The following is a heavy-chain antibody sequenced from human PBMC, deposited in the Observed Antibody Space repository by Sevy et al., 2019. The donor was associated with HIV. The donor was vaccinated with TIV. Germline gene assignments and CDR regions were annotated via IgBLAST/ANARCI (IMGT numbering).Heavy chain of an antibody. V-gene: IGHV3-7*01. Sequence: GGSLRLSCAVSGFTFSSYWMRWVRQAPGKGLEWVANIKQDGGAEYYVDSVKGRFAISRDNAKNSLFLQMNSLRVEDTAVYYCARSTNSAALDYWGQGTPVTVSS. CDR2: IKQDGGAE. D-gene: IGHD2-2*01. CDR3: ARSTNSAALDY. J-gene: IGHJ4*02. CDR1: GFTFSSYW.